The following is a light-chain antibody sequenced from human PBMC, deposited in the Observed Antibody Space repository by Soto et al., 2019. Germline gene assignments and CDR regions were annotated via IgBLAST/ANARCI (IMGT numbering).Light chain of an antibody. J-gene: IGKJ4*01. CDR1: QSVLYSSNNKNF. CDR3: QQRSNWPALT. Sequence: DIVMTQSPDSLAVSLGERATINCKSSQSVLYSSNNKNFLAWYQQKPGHPPKLLFYWASTRESGVPDRFSGSGSGTDFTLTISSLQAEDVAVYYCQQRSNWPALTFGGGTKVDIK. V-gene: IGKV4-1*01. CDR2: WAS.